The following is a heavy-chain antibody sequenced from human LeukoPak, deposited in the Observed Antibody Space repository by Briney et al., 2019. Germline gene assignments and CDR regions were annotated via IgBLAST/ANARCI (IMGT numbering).Heavy chain of an antibody. V-gene: IGHV4-59*08. Sequence: SETLSLTCTVSGGSISSYYWSWIRQPPGKGLEWIAYIYYSGSTYYTPSLKSRVTISVDTSKNQFSLKVSSVTATDTAVYYCARLRTGGYYDYWGQGTLVTVSS. CDR2: IYYSGST. J-gene: IGHJ4*02. CDR3: ARLRTGGYYDY. CDR1: GGSISSYY. D-gene: IGHD3-22*01.